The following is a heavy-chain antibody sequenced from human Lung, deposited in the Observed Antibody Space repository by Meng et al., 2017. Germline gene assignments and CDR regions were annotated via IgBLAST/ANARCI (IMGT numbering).Heavy chain of an antibody. J-gene: IGHJ5*02. CDR2: MNPNSGNT. Sequence: QVSGGEYGAEVKRPGASVKVSWKGSVYPFTSYDIYWVRQATGQGLEWMGWMNPNSGNTGYAQKFQGRVTMTRNTSISTAYMELSSLRSEDTAVYYCARGLLRHIGGNWFDPWGQGTLVTVSS. CDR3: ARGLLRHIGGNWFDP. V-gene: IGHV1-8*01. D-gene: IGHD3-16*01. CDR1: VYPFTSYD.